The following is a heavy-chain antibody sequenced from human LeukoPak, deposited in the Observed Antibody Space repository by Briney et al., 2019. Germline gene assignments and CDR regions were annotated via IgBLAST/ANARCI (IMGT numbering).Heavy chain of an antibody. Sequence: ASVKVSCKAPGYTFTSYYMHWVRQAPGQGLEWMGWIDTNNGGTNYAQKLQGRVTMTTDTSTSTAYMELRSLRSDDTAVYYCARDQELRFLEWLSYFDYWGQGTLVTVSS. CDR2: IDTNNGGT. D-gene: IGHD3-3*01. CDR3: ARDQELRFLEWLSYFDY. J-gene: IGHJ4*02. V-gene: IGHV1-18*04. CDR1: GYTFTSYY.